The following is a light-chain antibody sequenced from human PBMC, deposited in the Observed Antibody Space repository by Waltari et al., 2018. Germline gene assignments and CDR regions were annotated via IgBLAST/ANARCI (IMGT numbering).Light chain of an antibody. J-gene: IGKJ4*01. V-gene: IGKV1-5*03. CDR3: QQYNSYSLLS. CDR2: KAS. CDR1: QSISKW. Sequence: DIQMTQSPSTLSASVGDRVIFSCRASQSISKWLAWYQQKPGKAPKLLIYKASTLESGVPSRFSGSVSGTDFTLTISSLQPEDFATYYCQQYNSYSLLSFGGGTKVEIK.